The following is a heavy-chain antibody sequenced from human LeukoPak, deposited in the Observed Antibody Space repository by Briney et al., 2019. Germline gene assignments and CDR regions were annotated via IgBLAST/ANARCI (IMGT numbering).Heavy chain of an antibody. V-gene: IGHV4-4*07. CDR3: ARVSYQSGTYSNYAQTFDY. CDR1: GGSISSYY. D-gene: IGHD4-4*01. Sequence: SETLSLTCTVSGGSISSYYWSWIRQPAGKGLEWIGRIYTSGSTNYNPSLKSRVTMSVDTSKNQFSLKLSSVTAADTAVYYCARVSYQSGTYSNYAQTFDYWGQGTLVTVSS. CDR2: IYTSGST. J-gene: IGHJ4*02.